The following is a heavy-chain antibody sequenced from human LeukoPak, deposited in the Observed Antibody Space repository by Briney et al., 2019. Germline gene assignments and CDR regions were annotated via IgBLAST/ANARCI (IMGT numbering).Heavy chain of an antibody. Sequence: GASVKVSCKASGGTFSSYAISWVRQAPGQGLEWMGRIIPIFGTANYAQKFQGRATITTDESTSTAYMELSSLRSEDTAVYYCAREPYGSGSQPVDYWSQGTLVTVSS. J-gene: IGHJ4*02. CDR3: AREPYGSGSQPVDY. V-gene: IGHV1-69*05. CDR2: IIPIFGTA. D-gene: IGHD3-10*01. CDR1: GGTFSSYA.